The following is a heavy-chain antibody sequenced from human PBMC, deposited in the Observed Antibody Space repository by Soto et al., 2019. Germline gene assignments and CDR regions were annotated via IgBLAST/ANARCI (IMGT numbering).Heavy chain of an antibody. Sequence: QVQLQESGPGLVRPSGTVSLTCAVSGLSISSDDWWSWVRQPPGKGLEWIGEIHHSGSTNYNPSLKSRVTMSVVPSKDLFSLTLNSVTAADTAFYYCARDQGSHLGEWGQGTLVSVSS. J-gene: IGHJ4*02. V-gene: IGHV4-4*02. D-gene: IGHD6-13*01. CDR2: IHHSGST. CDR1: GLSISSDDW. CDR3: ARDQGSHLGE.